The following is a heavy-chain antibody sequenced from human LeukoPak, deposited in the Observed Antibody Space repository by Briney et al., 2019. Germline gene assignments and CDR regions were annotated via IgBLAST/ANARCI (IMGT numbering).Heavy chain of an antibody. CDR1: GFTFSSYS. CDR2: ISSSSSYI. V-gene: IGHV3-21*01. CDR3: ARVSGNYSSGWYRYFDY. J-gene: IGHJ4*02. D-gene: IGHD6-19*01. Sequence: GGSLRLSCAASGFTFSSYSMNWVRQAPGKGLEWVSSISSSSSYIYYADSVKGRFTISRDNAKNSLYLQMNSLRAEDTAVYYCARVSGNYSSGWYRYFDYWGQGTLVTVSS.